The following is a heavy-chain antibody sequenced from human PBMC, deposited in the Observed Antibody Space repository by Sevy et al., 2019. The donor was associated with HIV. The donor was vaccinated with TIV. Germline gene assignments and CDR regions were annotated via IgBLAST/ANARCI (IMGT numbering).Heavy chain of an antibody. Sequence: GGSLRLSCAASGFSLDDYAMHWVRQSSGKGLEWVAGISWNSGSIGYADSVKGRFTISRDNARNTLYLQMNNMRSKDMALYYCARDIGAGSNSETSSPPFFFYYFDSWGQGTLVTVSS. D-gene: IGHD1-26*01. CDR2: ISWNSGSI. J-gene: IGHJ4*02. V-gene: IGHV3-9*03. CDR1: GFSLDDYA. CDR3: ARDIGAGSNSETSSPPFFFYYFDS.